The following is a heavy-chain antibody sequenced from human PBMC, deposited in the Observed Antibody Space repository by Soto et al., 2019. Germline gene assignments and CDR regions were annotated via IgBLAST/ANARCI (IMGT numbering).Heavy chain of an antibody. J-gene: IGHJ4*02. V-gene: IGHV3-11*01. CDR1: GFTFSDYY. D-gene: IGHD5-12*01. Sequence: GGSLRLSCAASGFTFSDYYMSWIRQAPGKGLEWVSYISSSGSTIYYADSVKGRFTISRDNAKNSLYLQMNSLRAEDTAVYYCYTQNRYSGYDQGDWVIDYWGQGTLVTVSS. CDR3: YTQNRYSGYDQGDWVIDY. CDR2: ISSSGSTI.